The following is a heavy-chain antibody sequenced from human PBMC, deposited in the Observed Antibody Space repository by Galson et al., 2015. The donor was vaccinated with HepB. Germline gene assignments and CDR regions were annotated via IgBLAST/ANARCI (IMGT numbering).Heavy chain of an antibody. D-gene: IGHD2-21*01. CDR3: ARGRSQSYSGD. J-gene: IGHJ4*02. CDR2: ISGSGDST. Sequence: SLRLSCAASGFTFSNYAMSWVRQVPGKEFQWVSAISGSGDSTYYADSVKGRFTISRDNSKNTLFLQMDGLRAEDTAMYYCARGRSQSYSGDWGQGALVAVSS. V-gene: IGHV3-23*01. CDR1: GFTFSNYA.